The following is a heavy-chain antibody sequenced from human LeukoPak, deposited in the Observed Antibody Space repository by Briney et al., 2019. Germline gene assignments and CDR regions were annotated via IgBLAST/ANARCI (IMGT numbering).Heavy chain of an antibody. D-gene: IGHD1-7*01. V-gene: IGHV4-59*01. CDR2: IYYSGSA. Sequence: SETLSLTCTVSGGSIRSYYWSWIGQPPGKGLEWIGYIYYSGSAHYNPSLKSRVTISVDTSKKQFSLKLNSVTAADTAVYYCAKENPSGTTSGAFDIWGQGTGVTVSS. J-gene: IGHJ3*02. CDR3: AKENPSGTTSGAFDI. CDR1: GGSIRSYY.